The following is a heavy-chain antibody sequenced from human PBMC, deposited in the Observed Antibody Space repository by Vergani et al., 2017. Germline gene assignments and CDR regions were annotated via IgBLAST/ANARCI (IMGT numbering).Heavy chain of an antibody. CDR2: IYYSGST. D-gene: IGHD3/OR15-3a*01. V-gene: IGHV4-59*08. J-gene: IGHJ6*02. Sequence: QVQLQESGPGLVKPSETLSLTCTVSGGSISSYYWSWIRQPPGKGLEWIGYIYYSGSTNYNPSLKSRVTISVDTSKNQFSLKLSSVTAADTAVYYCARSGALWTTIDRYYYYGMDVWGQGTTVTVSS. CDR1: GGSISSYY. CDR3: ARSGALWTTIDRYYYYGMDV.